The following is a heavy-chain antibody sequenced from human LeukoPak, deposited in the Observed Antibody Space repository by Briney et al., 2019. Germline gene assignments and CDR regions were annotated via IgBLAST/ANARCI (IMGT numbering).Heavy chain of an antibody. CDR3: ARVDSYDRSGHFDP. Sequence: SETLSLTCTVSGGSIHSRSHLWGWIRQPPGKGLEWIGSMEDSGSTFYNPSLKSRVTTSIYTSKNQFSLELTSVTAADTAVYYCARVDSYDRSGHFDPWGQGTLVIVSS. V-gene: IGHV4-39*07. D-gene: IGHD3-22*01. CDR1: GGSIHSRSHL. J-gene: IGHJ5*02. CDR2: MEDSGST.